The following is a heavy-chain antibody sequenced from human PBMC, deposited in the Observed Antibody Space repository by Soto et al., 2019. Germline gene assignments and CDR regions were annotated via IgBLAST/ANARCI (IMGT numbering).Heavy chain of an antibody. Sequence: SETLSLTCTVSGGSISSYYWSWFRQPPGKGLEWIGYISHSGSTKYNPSLESRVTMSIDTSRHQFSLKLSFVTAADTAVYYCARKYSSSWYYHYWGQGTLVNVSS. V-gene: IGHV4-59*01. CDR2: ISHSGST. CDR1: GGSISSYY. CDR3: ARKYSSSWYYHY. D-gene: IGHD6-13*01. J-gene: IGHJ4*02.